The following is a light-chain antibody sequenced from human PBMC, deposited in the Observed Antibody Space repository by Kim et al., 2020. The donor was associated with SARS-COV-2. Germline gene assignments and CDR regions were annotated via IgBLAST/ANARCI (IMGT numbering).Light chain of an antibody. CDR1: QGILND. Sequence: AIQMTQSPSSLSASVGDRVTITCRASQGILNDLGWYQQKPGKAPKLLIYAASPLQSGVPSRFSGSGSDTDFTLTISSLQPEDFTTYYCLQDYTYPFTFGRGTKLEI. J-gene: IGKJ2*01. V-gene: IGKV1-6*01. CDR3: LQDYTYPFT. CDR2: AAS.